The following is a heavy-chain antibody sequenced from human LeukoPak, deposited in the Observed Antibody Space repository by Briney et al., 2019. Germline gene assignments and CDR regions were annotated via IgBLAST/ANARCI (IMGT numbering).Heavy chain of an antibody. CDR3: ARGPYYYDSSGYPPGYDAFDI. CDR1: GGTFSSYA. D-gene: IGHD3-22*01. V-gene: IGHV1-69*06. J-gene: IGHJ3*02. CDR2: IIPIFGTA. Sequence: SVKVSCKASGGTFSSYAISWVRQAPGQGLEWMGGIIPIFGTANYAQKFQGRVTITADKSTSTAYMELSSLRSEDTAVYYCARGPYYYDSSGYPPGYDAFDIWGQGTMVTVSS.